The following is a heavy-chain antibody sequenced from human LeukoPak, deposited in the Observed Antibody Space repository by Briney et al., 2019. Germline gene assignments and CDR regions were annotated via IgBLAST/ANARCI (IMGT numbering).Heavy chain of an antibody. CDR3: ARKRRFGNYYYYGMDV. CDR2: IWFDGNNK. CDR1: GFTFSNYS. D-gene: IGHD3-3*01. Sequence: GGSLRLSCAASGFTFSNYSMHWVRQTPGKGLEWVAVIWFDGNNKFYADSVKGRFTISRDNSNNTLFLQMSSLRVEDTAVYYCARKRRFGNYYYYGMDVWGQGTTVTVSS. V-gene: IGHV3-33*01. J-gene: IGHJ6*02.